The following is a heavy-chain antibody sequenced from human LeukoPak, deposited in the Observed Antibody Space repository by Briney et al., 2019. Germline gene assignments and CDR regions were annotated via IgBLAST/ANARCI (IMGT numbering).Heavy chain of an antibody. CDR2: ISAYNGNT. Sequence: ASVKVSCKASGYTFTSYGISWVRHAPGQGLEWMGWISAYNGNTNYAQKLQGRVTMTTDTSTSTAYMELRSLRSDDTAVYYCARTTYYYDSSGYYPLRYWGQGTLVTVSS. V-gene: IGHV1-18*01. J-gene: IGHJ4*02. CDR3: ARTTYYYDSSGYYPLRY. CDR1: GYTFTSYG. D-gene: IGHD3-22*01.